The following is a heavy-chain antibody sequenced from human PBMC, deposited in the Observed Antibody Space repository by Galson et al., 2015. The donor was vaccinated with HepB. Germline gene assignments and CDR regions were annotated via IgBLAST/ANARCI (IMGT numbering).Heavy chain of an antibody. V-gene: IGHV3-21*01. CDR1: GFTFSSYS. CDR2: ISSSSSYI. J-gene: IGHJ6*02. Sequence: SLRLSCAASGFTFSSYSMNWVRQAPGKGLEWVSSISSSSSYIYYADSVKGRFTISRDNAKNSLYPQMNSLRAEDTAVYYCARDRRYSSGRDYYYYGMDVWGQGTTVTVSS. D-gene: IGHD6-19*01. CDR3: ARDRRYSSGRDYYYYGMDV.